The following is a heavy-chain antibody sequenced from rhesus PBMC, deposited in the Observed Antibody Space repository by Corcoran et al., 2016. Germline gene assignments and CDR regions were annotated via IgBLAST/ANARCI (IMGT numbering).Heavy chain of an antibody. D-gene: IGHD4-23*01. CDR2: IFWDDDK. V-gene: IGHV2-1*01. J-gene: IGHJ4*01. Sequence: QVTLKESGPALVKPTQTLTLTCTFSGFSLSTSGMGVGWIRQPPGKPMEWLAHIFWDDDKRYNTSLKSRLTICKDTSKNQVVLTMTNMDPLDTATYYCARVNTVTANFDYWGQGVLVTVSS. CDR1: GFSLSTSGMG. CDR3: ARVNTVTANFDY.